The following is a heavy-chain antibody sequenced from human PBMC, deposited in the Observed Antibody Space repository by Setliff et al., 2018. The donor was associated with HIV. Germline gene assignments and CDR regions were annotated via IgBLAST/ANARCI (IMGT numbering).Heavy chain of an antibody. J-gene: IGHJ5*02. Sequence: PSETLSLTCTVSGGSISSYCWNWIRQSPGRGLEWIGFIFSSGSTTYNPSLQSRVTMSIDTSKNQFSLKLTSVTAADTAVYYCARRIDNSGSFPDKNWFDTWGQGSLVTVSS. CDR1: GGSISSYC. D-gene: IGHD3-10*01. V-gene: IGHV4-4*09. CDR3: ARRIDNSGSFPDKNWFDT. CDR2: IFSSGST.